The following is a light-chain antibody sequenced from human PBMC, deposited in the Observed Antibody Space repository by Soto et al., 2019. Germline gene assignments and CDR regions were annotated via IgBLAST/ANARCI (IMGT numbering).Light chain of an antibody. CDR3: SSYTGGNPSYV. CDR2: EVT. V-gene: IGLV2-8*01. J-gene: IGLJ1*01. CDR1: SSDVGGYDY. Sequence: QSALTQPPSVSGSPVQSVTISCTGTSSDVGGYDYVSWYQQHPGKAHKLMIYEVTIRPSGVSDRFSGSKSGNTASLTVSGLQAEYEADYYCSSYTGGNPSYVFGTGTKLTVL.